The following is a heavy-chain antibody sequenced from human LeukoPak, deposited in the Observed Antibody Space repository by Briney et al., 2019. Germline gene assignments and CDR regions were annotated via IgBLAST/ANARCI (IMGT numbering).Heavy chain of an antibody. CDR2: ISACNGNT. CDR1: GYTFTSYG. Sequence: ASVKVSCKASGYTFTSYGISWVRQAPGQGLEWMGWISACNGNTNYAQKLQGRVTMTTDTSTSTAYMELRSLRSDDTAVYYCARAKDGSGSYYNSGTNDYWGQGTLVTVSS. J-gene: IGHJ4*02. D-gene: IGHD3-10*01. CDR3: ARAKDGSGSYYNSGTNDY. V-gene: IGHV1-18*01.